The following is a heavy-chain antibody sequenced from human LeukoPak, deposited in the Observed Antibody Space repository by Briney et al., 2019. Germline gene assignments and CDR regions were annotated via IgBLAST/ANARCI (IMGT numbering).Heavy chain of an antibody. V-gene: IGHV5-51*01. CDR2: IYPGDSDT. J-gene: IGHJ6*04. CDR3: ARRSSSSWYYGDV. CDR1: GYSFTSYW. Sequence: GESLVISCKGSGYSFTSYWIGWVRQMPGKGLEWMGIIYPGDSDTRYSPSFQGQVTISADKSISTAYLQWSSLKASDTAMYYCARRSSSSWYYGDVWGKGTTVTVSS. D-gene: IGHD6-13*01.